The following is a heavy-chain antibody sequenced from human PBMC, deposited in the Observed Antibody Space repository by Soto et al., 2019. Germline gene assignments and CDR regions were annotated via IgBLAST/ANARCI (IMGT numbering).Heavy chain of an antibody. V-gene: IGHV4-31*03. CDR1: GGSISSGGYY. CDR3: AGIYSGSPGGTLRY. J-gene: IGHJ4*02. D-gene: IGHD1-26*01. Sequence: QVQLQESGPGLVKPSQTLSLTCTVSGGSISSGGYYWSWIRQHPGKGLEWIGYIYYSGSTYYNPSLXXXVXXTVETSKNQFSLKLRPVTAAATAVYYCAGIYSGSPGGTLRYWGQGTLVTVSS. CDR2: IYYSGST.